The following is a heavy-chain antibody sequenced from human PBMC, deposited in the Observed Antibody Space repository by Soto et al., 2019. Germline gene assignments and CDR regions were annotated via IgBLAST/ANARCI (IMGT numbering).Heavy chain of an antibody. D-gene: IGHD5-12*01. CDR3: TRVWEMATIRYYYGMDV. CDR2: IRSKAYGGTT. Sequence: GGSLRLSCTASGFTFGDYAMSWVRQAPGKGLEWVGFIRSKAYGGTTEYAASVKGRFTISRDDSKSIAYLQMNSLKTEDTAVYYCTRVWEMATIRYYYGMDVWGQGTTVTVSS. V-gene: IGHV3-49*04. CDR1: GFTFGDYA. J-gene: IGHJ6*02.